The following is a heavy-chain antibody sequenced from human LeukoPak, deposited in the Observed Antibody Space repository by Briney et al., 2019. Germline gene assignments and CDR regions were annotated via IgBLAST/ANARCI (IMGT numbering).Heavy chain of an antibody. CDR3: ATAVEDFWSGFVAFDI. J-gene: IGHJ3*02. Sequence: GGSLRLSCAASGFTFSSYAMSWVRQAPGEGLEWVSAISGSGGSTYYADSVKGRFTISRDNSKNTLYLQMNSLRAEDTAVYYCATAVEDFWSGFVAFDIWGQGTMVTVSS. CDR2: ISGSGGST. V-gene: IGHV3-23*01. CDR1: GFTFSSYA. D-gene: IGHD3-3*01.